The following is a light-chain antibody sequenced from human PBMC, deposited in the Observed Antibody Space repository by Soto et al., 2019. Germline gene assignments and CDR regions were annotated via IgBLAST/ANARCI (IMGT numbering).Light chain of an antibody. CDR2: WAS. V-gene: IGKV4-1*01. J-gene: IGKJ2*01. CDR1: QGVLARSNNKNY. Sequence: DIVMTQSPDSLAVSLGERATINCRSSQGVLARSNNKNYLAWYQQKPGQPPKLLIYWASTRQSGVPDRFSGSGSGTDFTLTISSLQAEDVAFYYCQQYYSTVYTFGQGTKLEIK. CDR3: QQYYSTVYT.